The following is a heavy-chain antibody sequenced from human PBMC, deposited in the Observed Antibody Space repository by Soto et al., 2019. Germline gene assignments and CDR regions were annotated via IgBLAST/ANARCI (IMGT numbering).Heavy chain of an antibody. V-gene: IGHV3-30*03. CDR3: ARLVVAAAGLNFDY. CDR1: GFTFSSYG. CDR2: ISYDGSNK. J-gene: IGHJ4*02. Sequence: GGSLRLSCAASGFTFSSYGMHWVRQAPGKGLEWVAVISYDGSNKYYADSVKGRFTISRDNSKNTLYLQMNSLRAEDTAVYYCARLVVAAAGLNFDYWGQGTLVTVSS. D-gene: IGHD6-13*01.